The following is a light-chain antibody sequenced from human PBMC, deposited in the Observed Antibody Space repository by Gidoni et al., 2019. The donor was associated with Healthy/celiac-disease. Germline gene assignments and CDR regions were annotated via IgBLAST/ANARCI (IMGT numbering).Light chain of an antibody. V-gene: IGKV1-39*01. CDR2: AAS. J-gene: IGKJ5*01. CDR1: QSISSY. CDR3: QQSSTT. Sequence: DIQMTQSPSSLSASVGDRVTITCRASQSISSYLNWYQQKPGKAPKLLIYAASSLQSGVPSRFSGSGSGTDFTLTISSLQPEDFATYYCQQSSTTFXQXTRLEIK.